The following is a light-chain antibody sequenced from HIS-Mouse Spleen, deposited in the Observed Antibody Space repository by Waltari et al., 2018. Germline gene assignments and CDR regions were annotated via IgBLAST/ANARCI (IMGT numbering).Light chain of an antibody. V-gene: IGKV3-11*01. J-gene: IGKJ1*01. CDR3: QQRSNWPWT. CDR1: QSVSSY. Sequence: EIVLTQSPATLSLSPGERATLSCRASQSVSSYLAWYQLKPGQAPRLLIYDASNRATGIPDRFSGSGSGTDFTLTISSLEPEDFAVYYCQQRSNWPWTFGQGTKVEIK. CDR2: DAS.